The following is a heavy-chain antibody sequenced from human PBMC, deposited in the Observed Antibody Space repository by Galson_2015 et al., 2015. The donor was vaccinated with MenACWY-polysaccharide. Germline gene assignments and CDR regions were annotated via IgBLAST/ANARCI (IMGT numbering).Heavy chain of an antibody. J-gene: IGHJ4*01. CDR3: ATLAVHNYFDY. CDR1: GFTVSSYH. Sequence: SLRLSCAASGFTVSSYHMSWVRQAPGKGLEWVSVIYSGGSTYYPASAKGRFSISRDNSKNKLYLQMISMRAEDAALYYCATLAVHNYFDYCGPRTLLAVSS. CDR2: IYSGGST. V-gene: IGHV3-66*01. D-gene: IGHD6-19*01.